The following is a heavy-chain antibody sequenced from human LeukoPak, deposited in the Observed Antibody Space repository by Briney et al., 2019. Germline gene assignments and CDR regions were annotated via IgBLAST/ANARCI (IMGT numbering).Heavy chain of an antibody. D-gene: IGHD5-18*01. V-gene: IGHV7-4-1*02. CDR3: ARDPDPLYSNYGRGYSYGPQDAY. CDR1: GYTFTSYG. CDR2: INTNTGNP. J-gene: IGHJ4*02. Sequence: GASVKVSCKASGYTFTSYGISWVRQAPGQGLEWMGWINTNTGNPTYAQGFTGRFVFSLDTSVSTAYLQISSLKAEDTAVYYCARDPDPLYSNYGRGYSYGPQDAYWGQGTLVTVSS.